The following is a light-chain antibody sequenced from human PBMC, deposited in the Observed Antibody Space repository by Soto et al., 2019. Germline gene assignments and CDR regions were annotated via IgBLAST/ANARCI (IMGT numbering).Light chain of an antibody. V-gene: IGKV3-20*01. CDR2: GAS. CDR3: QQYGSSRNT. Sequence: EIVLTQSPGTLSLSPGERATLSCRASQSVSSSYLAWYQQKPGQAPRLLIYGASSRATGIPGRFSGSGSGTDFTLTISRLEPEDFAVYYCQQYGSSRNTFGQGTKLETK. CDR1: QSVSSSY. J-gene: IGKJ2*01.